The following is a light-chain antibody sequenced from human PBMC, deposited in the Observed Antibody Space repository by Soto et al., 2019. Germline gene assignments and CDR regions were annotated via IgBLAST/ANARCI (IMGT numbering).Light chain of an antibody. CDR3: SAWDDSRSAYV. Sequence: QSVLTQPPSASGTPGQRVTISCSGSSSNIGSDFVYWYQQLPGTAPKLLIYHNYQRPSGVPDRFSGSKSGTSGSLAISDLRYADEADYYCSAWDDSRSAYVFGAGTKVTVL. CDR2: HNY. V-gene: IGLV1-47*01. J-gene: IGLJ1*01. CDR1: SSNIGSDF.